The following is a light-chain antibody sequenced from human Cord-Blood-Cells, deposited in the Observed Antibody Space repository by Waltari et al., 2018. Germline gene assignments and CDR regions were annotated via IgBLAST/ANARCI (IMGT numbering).Light chain of an antibody. CDR2: DVS. Sequence: QSALTQPASVSGSPGQSITISCTGTSSDVGGYNYFSWYQQHPGKAPKLMIYDVSNRPSGVSNRFSGSKSGNTASLTISGLQAEDEAEYYCSSYTSSSTWVFGGGTKLTVL. CDR1: SSDVGGYNY. V-gene: IGLV2-14*03. J-gene: IGLJ3*02. CDR3: SSYTSSSTWV.